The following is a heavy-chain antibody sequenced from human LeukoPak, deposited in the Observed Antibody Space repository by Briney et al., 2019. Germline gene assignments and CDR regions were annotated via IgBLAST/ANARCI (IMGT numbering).Heavy chain of an antibody. J-gene: IGHJ3*01. CDR3: AKDPNGDYVGAFDS. CDR1: GLTFSNYA. Sequence: GGSLRLSCAASGLTFSNYAMTWVRQAPGKGLEWISGITGRGGTSYTDSVKGRFTVYRDNSKNTLYLQMNSLRVGDTALYYCAKDPNGDYVGAFDSWGQGTMVTVSS. V-gene: IGHV3-23*01. CDR2: ITGRGGT. D-gene: IGHD4-17*01.